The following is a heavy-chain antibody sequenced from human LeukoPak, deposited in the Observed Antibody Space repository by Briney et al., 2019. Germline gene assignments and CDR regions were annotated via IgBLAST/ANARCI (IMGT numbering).Heavy chain of an antibody. J-gene: IGHJ6*03. D-gene: IGHD6-13*01. CDR3: ARAIYSSSWYLSHYYYYMDV. CDR1: GFTFSSYW. CDR2: IKQDGSEK. V-gene: IGHV3-7*01. Sequence: GGSLRLSCAASGFTFSSYWMSWVRQAPGKGLEWVANIKQDGSEKYYVDSVKGRFTISRDNAKNSLYLQMNSLRAEDTAVYYCARAIYSSSWYLSHYYYYMDVWGKGTTVTVSS.